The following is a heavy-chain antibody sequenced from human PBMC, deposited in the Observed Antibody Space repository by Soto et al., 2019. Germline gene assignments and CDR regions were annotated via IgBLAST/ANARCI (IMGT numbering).Heavy chain of an antibody. J-gene: IGHJ3*02. CDR3: ARGHQVVPVAMWLYCGGDCPEGDAFDI. CDR1: GGTFSSYA. Sequence: GASVKVSCKASGGTFSSYAISWVRQAPGQGLEWMGGIIPIFGTANYAQKFQGRVTITRDTSASTAYMELSSLRSEDTAVYYCARGHQVVPVAMWLYCGGDCPEGDAFDIWGQGTMVTVSS. V-gene: IGHV1-69*05. D-gene: IGHD2-21*01. CDR2: IIPIFGTA.